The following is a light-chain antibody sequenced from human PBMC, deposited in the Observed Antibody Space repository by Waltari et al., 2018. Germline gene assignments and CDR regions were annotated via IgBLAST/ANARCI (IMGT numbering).Light chain of an antibody. V-gene: IGKV2-28*01. CDR3: MQARQTPWT. CDR2: LVS. CDR1: QSLLHSSGYTF. Sequence: DIVMTQSPLSLPVSPGEPASISCRSSQSLLHSSGYTFLDWYLQKPGQSPQLLIYLVSNRASGVPDRFSGSGSGTDFTLKISRVGAEDVGVYYCMQARQTPWTFGQGTKVEIK. J-gene: IGKJ1*01.